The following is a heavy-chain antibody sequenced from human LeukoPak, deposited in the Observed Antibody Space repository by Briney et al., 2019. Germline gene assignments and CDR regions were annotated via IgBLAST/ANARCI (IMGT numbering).Heavy chain of an antibody. V-gene: IGHV4-59*01. Sequence: SETLSLTCTVSGGSISSYYWSWIRQPPGKGLEWIGYIYYSGSTNYNPSLKSRVTISVDTSKNQFSLKLSSVTAADTAVYYCARGRRPTYYYDSSGSYAFDIWGQGTMVTVSS. D-gene: IGHD3-22*01. CDR3: ARGRRPTYYYDSSGSYAFDI. CDR2: IYYSGST. CDR1: GGSISSYY. J-gene: IGHJ3*02.